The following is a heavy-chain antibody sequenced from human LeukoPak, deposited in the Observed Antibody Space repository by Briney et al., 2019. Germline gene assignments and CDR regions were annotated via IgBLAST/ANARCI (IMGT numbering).Heavy chain of an antibody. D-gene: IGHD5-18*01. CDR3: ARVDTWGPVYYF. CDR2: IYYSGST. CDR1: GGSISSYY. J-gene: IGHJ4*02. V-gene: IGHV4-59*01. Sequence: PSETLSLTCTVSGGSISSYYWSWIRLPPGKGLEWIGYIYYSGSTNYNPSLKSRVTISVDTSKNQFSLKLSSVTAADTAVYYCARVDTWGPVYYFWGQGTLVTVSS.